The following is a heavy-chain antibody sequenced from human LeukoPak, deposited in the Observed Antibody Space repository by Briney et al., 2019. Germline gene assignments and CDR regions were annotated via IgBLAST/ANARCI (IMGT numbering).Heavy chain of an antibody. CDR2: IYYSGST. CDR3: ARVGIQLWSYYFDY. J-gene: IGHJ4*02. CDR1: GGSISSTSYY. D-gene: IGHD5-18*01. Sequence: PSQTLSLTCNVSGGSISSTSYYWSWIRQPPGKGLEWIGYIYYSGSTNYNPSLKSRVTISVDTSKNQFSLKLSSVTAADTAVYYCARVGIQLWSYYFDYWGQGTLVTVSS. V-gene: IGHV4-61*01.